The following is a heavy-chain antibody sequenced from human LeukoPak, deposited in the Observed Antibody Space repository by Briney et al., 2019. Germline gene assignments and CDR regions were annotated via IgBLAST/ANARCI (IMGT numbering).Heavy chain of an antibody. CDR3: AKDEGGITMIEPNYYFDY. D-gene: IGHD3-22*01. V-gene: IGHV3-66*01. Sequence: GGSLRLSCAASGFTVSSNYMSWVRQAPGKGLEWVSVIYSGGSTYYADSVKGRFTISRDNSKNTLYLQMNSLRPEDTAVYYCAKDEGGITMIEPNYYFDYWGQGTLVTVSS. J-gene: IGHJ4*02. CDR1: GFTVSSNY. CDR2: IYSGGST.